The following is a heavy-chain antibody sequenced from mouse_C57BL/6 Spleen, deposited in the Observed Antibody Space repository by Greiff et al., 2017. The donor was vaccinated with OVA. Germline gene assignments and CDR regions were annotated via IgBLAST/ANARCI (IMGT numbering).Heavy chain of an antibody. CDR1: GYAFSSYW. Sequence: SGAELVKPGASVKISCKASGYAFSSYWMNWVKQRPGKGLEWIGQIYPGDGDTNYNGKFKGKATLTADKSSSTAYMQLSSLTSEDSAVYFCARTYSNSHWYFDVWGTGTTVTVSS. J-gene: IGHJ1*03. CDR3: ARTYSNSHWYFDV. V-gene: IGHV1-80*01. D-gene: IGHD2-5*01. CDR2: IYPGDGDT.